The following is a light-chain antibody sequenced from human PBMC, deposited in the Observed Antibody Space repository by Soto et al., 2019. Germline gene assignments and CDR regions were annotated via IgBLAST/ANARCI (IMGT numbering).Light chain of an antibody. CDR1: QSISNY. V-gene: IGKV1-39*01. Sequence: DIQMTQSPSSLSTSVGDRVTITCRASQSISNYLNWYQQKPGKAPKLLIYATYSLESGVQPRFSGSGSGTDFTLTIRNLQPEDFATYYCKQSYSTLWTFGQGTKVDIK. CDR2: ATY. CDR3: KQSYSTLWT. J-gene: IGKJ1*01.